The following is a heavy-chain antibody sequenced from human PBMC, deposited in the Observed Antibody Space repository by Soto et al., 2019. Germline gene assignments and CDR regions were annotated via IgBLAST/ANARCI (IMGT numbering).Heavy chain of an antibody. Sequence: QVQLVQSGAEVKKPGSSVKVSCKASGGTFSSYAISWVRQAPGQGLDWMGGIIPIFGTANYAQKFQGSVTITADESTSTAYMELSSLRSEDTAVYYCARDGYNYSPYYFDYWGQGTLVTVSS. D-gene: IGHD5-12*01. CDR2: IIPIFGTA. V-gene: IGHV1-69*01. CDR1: GGTFSSYA. CDR3: ARDGYNYSPYYFDY. J-gene: IGHJ4*02.